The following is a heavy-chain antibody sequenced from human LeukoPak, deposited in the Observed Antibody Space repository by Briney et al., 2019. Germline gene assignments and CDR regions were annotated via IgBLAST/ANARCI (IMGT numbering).Heavy chain of an antibody. CDR2: ISSNGGST. CDR3: ARRFGDPTYMDI. CDR1: GFTFSSYG. V-gene: IGHV3-64*01. Sequence: GGSLRLSCAASGFTFSSYGMHWVRQAPGKGLEYVSVISSNGGSTYYASSVKGRFTISRDNSKNTLYLQMGSLRAEDMAVYYCARRFGDPTYMDIWGQGTTVTVSS. J-gene: IGHJ6*02. D-gene: IGHD3-10*01.